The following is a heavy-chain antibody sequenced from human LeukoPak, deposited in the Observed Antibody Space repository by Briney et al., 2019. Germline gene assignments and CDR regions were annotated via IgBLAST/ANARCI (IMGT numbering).Heavy chain of an antibody. CDR1: GDSFTSSSHH. D-gene: IGHD3-3*01. CDR2: LYSGRTT. CDR3: VRHDGRGGNTMGALDS. V-gene: IGHV4-39*01. Sequence: SETLSLTCTVSGDSFTSSSHHWGWICQSPGKGLEWIGSLYSGRTTYYNPTLNSRVTISLVTSKNQFSLQLNSVTAADTAIYYCVRHDGRGGNTMGALDSWGQGSLVTVSS. J-gene: IGHJ4*02.